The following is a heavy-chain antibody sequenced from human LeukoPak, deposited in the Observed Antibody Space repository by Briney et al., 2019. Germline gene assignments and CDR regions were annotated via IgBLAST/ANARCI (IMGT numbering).Heavy chain of an antibody. CDR1: RFRFSSYA. D-gene: IGHD1-1*01. V-gene: IGHV3-48*01. CDR2: ITSSSSTI. Sequence: GGSLRLSCAAYRFRFSSYAMSWVRQAPGKGLEWVSYITSSSSTIYYADSVKGRFTISRDNAKNSLYLQMNSLRAEDTAVYYCAREVPYIYWGQGALVTVSS. CDR3: AREVPYIY. J-gene: IGHJ4*02.